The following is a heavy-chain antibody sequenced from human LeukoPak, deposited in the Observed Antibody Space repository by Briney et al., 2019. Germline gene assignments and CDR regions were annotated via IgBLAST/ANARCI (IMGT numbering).Heavy chain of an antibody. V-gene: IGHV1-18*01. J-gene: IGHJ4*02. CDR2: ITTYNGNT. D-gene: IGHD4-17*01. Sequence: ASVKVSCKASGYTFTSYPISWVRQAPGQGIEWMGWITTYNGNTNYAQKLQGRVTMTTHTSTSTAYMDLRGLRSDDTAVYYCARGYDYGDYVRDFDYWGQGTLVTVPS. CDR3: ARGYDYGDYVRDFDY. CDR1: GYTFTSYP.